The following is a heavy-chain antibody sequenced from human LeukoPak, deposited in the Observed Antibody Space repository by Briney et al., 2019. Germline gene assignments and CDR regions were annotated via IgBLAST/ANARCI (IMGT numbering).Heavy chain of an antibody. CDR3: ASPLSFDGDYLNWFDP. CDR1: GGYISSYY. Sequence: PSETLSLTCTVSGGYISSYYWSWIRQPAGKGLEWIGRIYTSGSTNYNPSLTCRVTMSVDTSKNQFSLKLSSVTAEDTAVYYCASPLSFDGDYLNWFDPWGQGTLVTVSS. D-gene: IGHD4-17*01. CDR2: IYTSGST. V-gene: IGHV4-4*07. J-gene: IGHJ5*02.